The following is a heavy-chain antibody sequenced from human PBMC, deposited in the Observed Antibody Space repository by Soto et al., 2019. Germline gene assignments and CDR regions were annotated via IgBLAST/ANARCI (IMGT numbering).Heavy chain of an antibody. Sequence: ASVKVSCKASGYTFTSYGISWVRQAPGQGLEWMGWISAYNGNTNYAQKLQGRVTMTTDTSTSTAYMELRSLRSDDTAVYYCARGSYCSGGSCYHLFDYWGQGTLVTVSS. CDR2: ISAYNGNT. CDR3: ARGSYCSGGSCYHLFDY. D-gene: IGHD2-15*01. CDR1: GYTFTSYG. V-gene: IGHV1-18*01. J-gene: IGHJ4*02.